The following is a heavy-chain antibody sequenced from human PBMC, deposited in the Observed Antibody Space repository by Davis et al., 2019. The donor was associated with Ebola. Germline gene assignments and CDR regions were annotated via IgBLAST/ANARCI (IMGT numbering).Heavy chain of an antibody. CDR3: TRVVYAYWFDP. CDR2: IRSKANSYAT. D-gene: IGHD2-8*01. J-gene: IGHJ5*02. CDR1: GFTFSGSA. Sequence: GESLKISCAASGFTFSGSAMHWVRQASGKGLEWVGRIRSKANSYATAYAASVKGRFTISRDDSKNTAYLQMNSLKTEDTAVYYCTRVVYAYWFDPWGQGTLVTVSS. V-gene: IGHV3-73*01.